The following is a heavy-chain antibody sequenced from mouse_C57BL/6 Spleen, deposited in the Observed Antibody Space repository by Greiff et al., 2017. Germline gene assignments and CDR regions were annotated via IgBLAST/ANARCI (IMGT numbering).Heavy chain of an antibody. J-gene: IGHJ3*01. Sequence: EVMLVEPGGGLVKPGGSLKLSCAASGFTFSDYGMHWVRQAPEKGLEWVAYISSGSSTIYYADTVKGRFTISRDNAKNTLFLQMTSLRSEDTAMYYCARQDYSNYGFAYWGQGTLVTVSA. V-gene: IGHV5-17*01. D-gene: IGHD2-5*01. CDR1: GFTFSDYG. CDR2: ISSGSSTI. CDR3: ARQDYSNYGFAY.